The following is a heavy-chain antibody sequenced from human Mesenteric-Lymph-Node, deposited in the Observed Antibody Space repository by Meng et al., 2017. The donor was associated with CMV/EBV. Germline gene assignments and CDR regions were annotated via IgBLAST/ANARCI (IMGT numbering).Heavy chain of an antibody. D-gene: IGHD6-19*01. V-gene: IGHV3-48*01. Sequence: GESLKISCAASGFTFSSYSMNWVRQAPGKGLEWVSYISSSSSTIYYADSVKGRFTISRDNSKNTLYLQMNSLRAEDTAMYYCARDYSVSGWPPDYWGQGTLVTVSS. J-gene: IGHJ4*02. CDR3: ARDYSVSGWPPDY. CDR2: ISSSSSTI. CDR1: GFTFSSYS.